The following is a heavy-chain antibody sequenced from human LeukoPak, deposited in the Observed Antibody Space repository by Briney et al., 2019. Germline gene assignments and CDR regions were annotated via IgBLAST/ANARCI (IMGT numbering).Heavy chain of an antibody. CDR2: IYYSGST. V-gene: IGHV4-59*01. J-gene: IGHJ4*02. CDR1: GGSISSYY. Sequence: SETLSLTCTVSGGSISSYYWSWIRQPPGKGLEWIGYIYYSGSTNYNPSLKSRVTISVDTSKNQFSLKLSSVTAADTAVYYCARGIHWDFPTDYWGQGTLVTVSS. D-gene: IGHD3-3*01. CDR3: ARGIHWDFPTDY.